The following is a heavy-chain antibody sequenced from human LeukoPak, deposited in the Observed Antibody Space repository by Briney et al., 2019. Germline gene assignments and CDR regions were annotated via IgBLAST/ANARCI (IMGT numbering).Heavy chain of an antibody. V-gene: IGHV3-43D*03. CDR2: ISWDGGST. Sequence: GGSLRLSCAASGFTFDDYAMHWVRQAPGKGLEWVCLISWDGGSTYYAASVKGRFIISRDNSKNSLYLQMNSLIAEDTALYYCAKDGNIAGGTDYYYYMDVWGKGTTVTVTS. CDR1: GFTFDDYA. J-gene: IGHJ6*03. D-gene: IGHD6-13*01. CDR3: AKDGNIAGGTDYYYYMDV.